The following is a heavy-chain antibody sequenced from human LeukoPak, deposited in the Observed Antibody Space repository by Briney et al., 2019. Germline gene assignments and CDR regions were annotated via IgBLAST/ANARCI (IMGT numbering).Heavy chain of an antibody. V-gene: IGHV3-20*01. CDR3: ARVSSVVVRGVIMVPYYYMDV. CDR1: GFTFDDYG. CDR2: INWNGGST. D-gene: IGHD3-10*01. J-gene: IGHJ6*03. Sequence: GGSLRLSCAASGFTFDDYGMSWVRQAPGKGLEWVSGINWNGGSTGYADSVKGRFTISRDNAKNSLYLQMNSLRAEDTALYHCARVSSVVVRGVIMVPYYYMDVWGKGTTVTVSS.